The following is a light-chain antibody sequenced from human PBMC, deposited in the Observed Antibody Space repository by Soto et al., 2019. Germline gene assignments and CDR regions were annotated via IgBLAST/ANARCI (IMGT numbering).Light chain of an antibody. J-gene: IGKJ1*01. CDR3: QQYNTYSRE. CDR1: QTISTW. Sequence: DIQVTQSPPTLSASVGDRVTITCRASQTISTWMAWYQQKPGKAPKLLVYDASTLQSGVASRFSGSGSGTEFTLIISGLQPDDSATYYCQQYNTYSREFGQGTKVDI. CDR2: DAS. V-gene: IGKV1-5*01.